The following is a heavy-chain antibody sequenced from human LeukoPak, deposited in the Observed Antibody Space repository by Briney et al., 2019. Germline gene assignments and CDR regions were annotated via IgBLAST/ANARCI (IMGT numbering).Heavy chain of an antibody. CDR2: ISRTGSYI. CDR1: GFTFSSYS. J-gene: IGHJ3*02. D-gene: IGHD3-22*01. CDR3: ARDSYDSSGYLAFDI. Sequence: GGSLRLSCAASGFTFSSYSMNWVRQAPGKGLEWVSSISRTGSYIYYADLVKGRFTISRDNAKNSLYLQMNSLRAEDTAVYYCARDSYDSSGYLAFDIWGQGTMVTVSS. V-gene: IGHV3-21*01.